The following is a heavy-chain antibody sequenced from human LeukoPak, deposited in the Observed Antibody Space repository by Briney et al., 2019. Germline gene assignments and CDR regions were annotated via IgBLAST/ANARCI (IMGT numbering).Heavy chain of an antibody. CDR2: IYTSGST. V-gene: IGHV4-4*07. D-gene: IGHD2-2*01. J-gene: IGHJ5*02. CDR3: ARDGIVVVPAAIAANWFDP. CDR1: GASITTYY. Sequence: SETLSLTCTVSGASITTYYWSWIRQPAGKGLEWIGRIYTSGSTNYNPSLKSRVTMSVDTSKNQFSLKLSSVTAADTAVYYCARDGIVVVPAAIAANWFDPWGQGTLVTVSS.